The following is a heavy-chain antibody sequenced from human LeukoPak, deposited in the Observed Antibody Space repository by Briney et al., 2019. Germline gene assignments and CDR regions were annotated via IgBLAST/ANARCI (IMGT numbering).Heavy chain of an antibody. CDR1: GFTFSSYA. Sequence: GGSLKLSCAASGFTFSSYAMHWVRQAPGKGLEYVSAISSNGGSTYYANSVKGRFTISRDNSKNTLYLQMGSLRAEDMAVYYCAREATDSYGYAYFDYWGQGTLVTVSS. CDR3: AREATDSYGYAYFDY. D-gene: IGHD5-18*01. V-gene: IGHV3-64*01. CDR2: ISSNGGST. J-gene: IGHJ4*02.